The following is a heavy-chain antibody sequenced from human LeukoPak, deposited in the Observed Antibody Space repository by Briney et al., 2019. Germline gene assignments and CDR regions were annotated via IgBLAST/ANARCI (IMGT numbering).Heavy chain of an antibody. CDR1: GFTFSSYA. V-gene: IGHV3-23*01. D-gene: IGHD1-1*01. CDR2: ISGSGGST. J-gene: IGHJ2*01. CDR3: AKDSLALRTPLWYFGL. Sequence: PGGSLRLSCAASGFTFSSYAMSWVRQAPGKGLEWVSAISGSGGSTYYADSVKGRFTISRDNSKNTLYLQMNSLRAEDTAVYYCAKDSLALRTPLWYFGLWGRGTLVTVSS.